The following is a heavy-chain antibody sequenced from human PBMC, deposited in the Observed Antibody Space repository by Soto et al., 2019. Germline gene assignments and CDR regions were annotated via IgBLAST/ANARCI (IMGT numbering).Heavy chain of an antibody. J-gene: IGHJ5*02. V-gene: IGHV1-24*01. CDR3: ATAHVITIFGVVSNNLFDP. D-gene: IGHD3-3*01. Sequence: ASVKVSCKVSGYTLTELSMHWVRQAPGKGLEWMGGFDPEDGETIYAQKFQGRVTMTEDTSTDTAYMELSSLRSEDTAVYYCATAHVITIFGVVSNNLFDPWGQGTLVTVSS. CDR2: FDPEDGET. CDR1: GYTLTELS.